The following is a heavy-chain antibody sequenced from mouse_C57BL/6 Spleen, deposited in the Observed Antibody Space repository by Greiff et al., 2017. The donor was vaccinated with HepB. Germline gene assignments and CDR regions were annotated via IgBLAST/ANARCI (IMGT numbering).Heavy chain of an antibody. J-gene: IGHJ3*01. Sequence: QVQLMESGAELARPGASVKLSCKASGYTFTSYGMSWVQQRTGQGLEWIGEIYPRSGNTYYNEKFKDKATLTADKSSSTAYMELRSLTSEDSAVFFCARAYYDYGTFAYWGQGTLVTVSA. CDR3: ARAYYDYGTFAY. CDR1: GYTFTSYG. V-gene: IGHV1-81*01. CDR2: IYPRSGNT. D-gene: IGHD2-4*01.